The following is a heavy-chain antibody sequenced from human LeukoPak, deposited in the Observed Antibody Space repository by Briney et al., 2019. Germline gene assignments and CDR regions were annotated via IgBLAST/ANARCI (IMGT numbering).Heavy chain of an antibody. CDR2: ISTYNGNT. CDR3: ARDGNGDFPAGIDNWFDP. CDR1: GYIFTSSG. D-gene: IGHD3-10*01. V-gene: IGHV1-18*01. J-gene: IGHJ5*02. Sequence: GASVKVSCKASGYIFTSSGTNWARQAPGQGHELMGWISTYNGNTNYAQRVQGRVTMTTDTSTSTAYMELRSLRSDDTAVYYCARDGNGDFPAGIDNWFDPWGQGTLVTVSS.